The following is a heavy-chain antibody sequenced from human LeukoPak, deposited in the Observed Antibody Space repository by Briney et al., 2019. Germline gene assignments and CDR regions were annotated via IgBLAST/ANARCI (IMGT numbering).Heavy chain of an antibody. J-gene: IGHJ4*02. CDR1: GGTFSSYA. D-gene: IGHD2-2*01. Sequence: SVKVSCKASGGTFSSYAISWVRQAPGQGLEWMEGIIPIFGTANYAQKFQGRVTITADESTSTAYMELSSLRSEDTAVYYCASQRLGGHIVVVPAASFDYWGQGTLVTVSS. CDR3: ASQRLGGHIVVVPAASFDY. V-gene: IGHV1-69*01. CDR2: IIPIFGTA.